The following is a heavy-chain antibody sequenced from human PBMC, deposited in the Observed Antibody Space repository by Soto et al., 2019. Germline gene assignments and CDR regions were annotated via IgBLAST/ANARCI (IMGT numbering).Heavy chain of an antibody. CDR1: GYTFTSYY. Sequence: GASVKVSWKASGYTFTSYYMHWVRQAPGQGLEWMGIINPSGGSTSYAQKFQGRVTMTRDTSTSTVYMELSSLRSEDTAVYYCASETQLVRLTTRNYYYGMDVWGQGTTVTVSS. V-gene: IGHV1-46*01. D-gene: IGHD6-6*01. CDR2: INPSGGST. CDR3: ASETQLVRLTTRNYYYGMDV. J-gene: IGHJ6*02.